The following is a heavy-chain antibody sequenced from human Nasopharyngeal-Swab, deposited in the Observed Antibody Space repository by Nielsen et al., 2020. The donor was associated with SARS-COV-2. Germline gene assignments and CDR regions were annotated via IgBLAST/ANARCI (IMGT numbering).Heavy chain of an antibody. CDR2: INHSGST. D-gene: IGHD6-13*01. J-gene: IGHJ4*02. Sequence: RQAPGKGLEWIREINHSGSTNYNPSLKSRVTISVDTSKNQFSLKLSSVTAADTAVYYCARARAAAGIYFDYWDQGTLVTVSS. V-gene: IGHV4-34*01. CDR3: ARARAAAGIYFDY.